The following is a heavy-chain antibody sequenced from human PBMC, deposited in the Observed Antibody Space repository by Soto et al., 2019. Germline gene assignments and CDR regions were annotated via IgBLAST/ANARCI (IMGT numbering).Heavy chain of an antibody. CDR2: ISSSSSCI. V-gene: IGHV3-21*04. Sequence: GGSLRLSCAASGFTFSSYSMNWVRQAPGKGLEWVSSISSSSSCIYYADSVKGRFTISRDSSKNTLYLQMNSLRAEDTAVYYCAKGNSWSPALVLDIWGQGTMVTVSS. CDR1: GFTFSSYS. CDR3: AKGNSWSPALVLDI. D-gene: IGHD1-7*01. J-gene: IGHJ3*02.